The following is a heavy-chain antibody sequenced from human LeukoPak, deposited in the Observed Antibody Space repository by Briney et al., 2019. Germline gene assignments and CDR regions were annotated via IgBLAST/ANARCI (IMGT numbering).Heavy chain of an antibody. D-gene: IGHD3-22*01. V-gene: IGHV3-9*01. CDR2: ISWNSGSI. CDR1: GFTFDDYA. Sequence: GRSLRLSCAASGFTFDDYAMHWVRQAPGKGLEWVSGISWNSGSIGYADSVKGRFTISRDNAKNSLYLQMNSLRAEDTALYYCAKGCYYDSSGYYRLSAFDIWGQGTMVTVSS. J-gene: IGHJ3*02. CDR3: AKGCYYDSSGYYRLSAFDI.